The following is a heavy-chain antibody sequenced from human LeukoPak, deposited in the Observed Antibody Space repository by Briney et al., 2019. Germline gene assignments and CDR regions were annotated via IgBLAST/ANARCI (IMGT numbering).Heavy chain of an antibody. CDR2: INHSGST. Sequence: SGTLSLTCAVYGGSFSGYYWSWLRQPPGKGLEWIGEINHSGSTNYNPSLKSRVTISVDTSKNQFSLKLSSVTAADTAVYYCARGIIVGATGGGYWGQGTLVTVSS. CDR1: GGSFSGYY. CDR3: ARGIIVGATGGGY. V-gene: IGHV4-34*01. D-gene: IGHD1-26*01. J-gene: IGHJ4*02.